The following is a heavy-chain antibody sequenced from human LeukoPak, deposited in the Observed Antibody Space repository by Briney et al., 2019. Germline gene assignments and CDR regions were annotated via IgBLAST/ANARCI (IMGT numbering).Heavy chain of an antibody. CDR1: GGSISYFY. CDR2: IYTSGST. D-gene: IGHD3-22*01. J-gene: IGHJ4*02. CDR3: TRYDSDTAMLDY. Sequence: SETLSLTCTVSGGSISYFYWSWIRQPAGKGLEWIGRIYTSGSTNYNPSLKSRVTISVDTSKKHFSLKLSSVTAADTAVYYCTRYDSDTAMLDYWGQGTLVTVSS. V-gene: IGHV4-4*07.